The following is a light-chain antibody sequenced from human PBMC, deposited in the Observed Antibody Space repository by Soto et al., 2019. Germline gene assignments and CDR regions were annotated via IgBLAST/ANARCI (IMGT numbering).Light chain of an antibody. CDR3: QQYGSSPLT. J-gene: IGKJ4*01. CDR2: GAS. Sequence: ELVLTQSPGILSLSPGERASLSCRASQRVSSNYLAWYQQKPGQAPRLLIYGASSRATGIPDRFSGSGSGTDFTLTVSRLEPEDVAVYYCQQYGSSPLTFGGGTRVQIK. CDR1: QRVSSNY. V-gene: IGKV3-20*01.